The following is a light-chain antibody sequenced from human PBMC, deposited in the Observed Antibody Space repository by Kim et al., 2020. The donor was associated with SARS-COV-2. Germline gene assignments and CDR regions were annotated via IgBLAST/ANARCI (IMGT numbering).Light chain of an antibody. CDR2: AAS. CDR3: QQLNSYPWT. J-gene: IGKJ1*01. Sequence: DIQLTQSPSFLSASVGDRVTITCRASQGISSYLAWYQQKPGKAPKLLIYAASTLQSGVPSRFSGSGSGTEFTLTISSLQPEDFATYYCQQLNSYPWTFGQGTKLEI. CDR1: QGISSY. V-gene: IGKV1-9*01.